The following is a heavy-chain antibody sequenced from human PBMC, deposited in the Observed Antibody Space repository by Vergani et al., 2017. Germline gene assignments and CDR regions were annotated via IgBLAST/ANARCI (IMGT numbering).Heavy chain of an antibody. CDR2: IWYDGSNK. D-gene: IGHD3-22*01. CDR1: GFTFSSYG. J-gene: IGHJ4*02. Sequence: QVQLVESGGGVVQPGRSLRLSCAASGFTFSSYGMHWVRQAPGKGLEWVAVIWYDGSNKYYADSVKGRFTISRDNSKNTLYLQMNSLRAEDTAVYYCARGEYHWRSTYYYDSSGYRFRFDYWGQGTLVTVSS. V-gene: IGHV3-33*01. CDR3: ARGEYHWRSTYYYDSSGYRFRFDY.